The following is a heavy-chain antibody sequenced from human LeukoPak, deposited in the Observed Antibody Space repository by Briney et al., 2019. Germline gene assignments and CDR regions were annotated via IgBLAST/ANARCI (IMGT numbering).Heavy chain of an antibody. CDR3: ARDIGVWDEKTFDY. V-gene: IGHV1-2*02. J-gene: IGHJ4*02. CDR1: GYPFTGYY. CDR2: FSPDSGAT. Sequence: ASVKVSCKASGYPFTGYYIHWVRQAPGQGLEWVGWFSPDSGATRFAQRFQGRVTMTRDTSISTAYMELSRLTSDDTAIYYCARDIGVWDEKTFDYWGQGTLVTVSS. D-gene: IGHD1-26*01.